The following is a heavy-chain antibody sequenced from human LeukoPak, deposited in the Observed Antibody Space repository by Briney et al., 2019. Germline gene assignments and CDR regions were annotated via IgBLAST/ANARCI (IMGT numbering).Heavy chain of an antibody. J-gene: IGHJ3*01. CDR1: GFTPSSYG. Sequence: GGSLRLSCAASGFTPSSYGMNWVRQTPGKGLEWIAYISGSGSNIYYTDSVKGRFSISRDSAKNSLYLQMNSLRAEDTAVYFCARDHSLDTSMAYDAFDLWGQGTMVTVSS. CDR2: ISGSGSNI. CDR3: ARDHSLDTSMAYDAFDL. D-gene: IGHD5-18*01. V-gene: IGHV3-48*01.